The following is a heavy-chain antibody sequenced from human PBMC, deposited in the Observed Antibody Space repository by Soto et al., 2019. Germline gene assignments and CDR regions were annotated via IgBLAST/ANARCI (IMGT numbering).Heavy chain of an antibody. V-gene: IGHV4-39*01. D-gene: IGHD3-16*02. CDR2: VYYSGYA. Sequence: QVQLEESGPGLVKPSETLSLICTVSGGSINNGDYYWAWVRQPPGKGLECIGSVYYSGYAYYQSSRKSRATISGDTSTNQFSLKLSSVTAADTALYYCARQFRYRPSWTPYYYYYMGVWGKGPSVTVSS. J-gene: IGHJ6*03. CDR3: ARQFRYRPSWTPYYYYYMGV. CDR1: GGSINNGDYY.